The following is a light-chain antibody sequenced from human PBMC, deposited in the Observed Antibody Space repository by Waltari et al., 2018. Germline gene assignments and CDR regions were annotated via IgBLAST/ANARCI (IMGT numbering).Light chain of an antibody. CDR3: CSYAGNNILI. V-gene: IGLV2-11*01. CDR2: DVH. Sequence: QSALTQPRSVSGSPGQSVPLPCIGTSSDVGAYDCVSWYPQHPGKAPKPMIYDVHNRPSGVPDRLSGSKSGPTASLTIAGLQTEDEAEFYCCSYAGNNILIFGGGTKLTVL. CDR1: SSDVGAYDC. J-gene: IGLJ2*01.